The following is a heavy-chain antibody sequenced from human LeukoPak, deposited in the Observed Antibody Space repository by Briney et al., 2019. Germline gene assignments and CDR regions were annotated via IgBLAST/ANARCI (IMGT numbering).Heavy chain of an antibody. J-gene: IGHJ4*02. CDR2: IRSKADNYAT. Sequence: GGSLRLSCAASGFTFSGSPILWVRQASGKGLEWVGLIRSKADNYATAYAASVQGRCTISRDDSKNTAYLQLNSLKTEDTAVYYCTQSNYWGQGALVTVSS. CDR3: TQSNY. CDR1: GFTFSGSP. V-gene: IGHV3-73*01.